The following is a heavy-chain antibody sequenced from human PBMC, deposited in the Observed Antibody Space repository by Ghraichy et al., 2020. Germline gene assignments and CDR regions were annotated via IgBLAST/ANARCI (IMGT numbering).Heavy chain of an antibody. CDR3: ARDLNGDPF. CDR1: GGSISGSDYS. Sequence: SCAVSGGSISGSDYSWSWVRQPPGKGLEWIGYIYDSGNTYYNSSLESRVTISLDRPKNQFSLILTSVTAADTAVYYCARDLNGDPFWGQGILVTVSS. D-gene: IGHD4-17*01. V-gene: IGHV4-30-2*01. J-gene: IGHJ4*02. CDR2: IYDSGNT.